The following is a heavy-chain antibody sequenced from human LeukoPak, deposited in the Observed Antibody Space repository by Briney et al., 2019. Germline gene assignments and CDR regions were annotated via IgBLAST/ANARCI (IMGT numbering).Heavy chain of an antibody. CDR1: GYTFTSYG. Sequence: ASVKVSCKASGYTFTSYGISWVRQAPGQGLEWMGWISAYNGNTNYAQKLQGRVTMTTDTSTSTAYMELRSLRSDDTAVYYCAGDRSKRQQLVLHYWGQGTLVTVSS. CDR2: ISAYNGNT. CDR3: AGDRSKRQQLVLHY. J-gene: IGHJ4*02. V-gene: IGHV1-18*01. D-gene: IGHD6-13*01.